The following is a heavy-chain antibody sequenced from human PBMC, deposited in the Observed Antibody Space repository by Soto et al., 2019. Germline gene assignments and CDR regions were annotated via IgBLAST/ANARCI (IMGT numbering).Heavy chain of an antibody. D-gene: IGHD3-3*01. Sequence: SGPTLVNPTQTLTLTCTLSXFSLSTSGMRVSWIRQPPGKALEWLARIDWDDDKFYSTSLKTRLTISKDTSKNQVVLTLTNMDPVDTATYYCARTKYDFWSGYTRYYFDYWGQGTLVTVSS. J-gene: IGHJ4*02. V-gene: IGHV2-70*04. CDR3: ARTKYDFWSGYTRYYFDY. CDR1: XFSLSTSGMR. CDR2: IDWDDDK.